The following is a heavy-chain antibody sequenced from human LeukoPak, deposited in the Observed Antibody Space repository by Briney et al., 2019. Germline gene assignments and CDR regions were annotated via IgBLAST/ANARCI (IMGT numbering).Heavy chain of an antibody. CDR1: GGIFSSYA. Sequence: SVKVSCKASGGIFSSYALSWVRQAPGQGLEWMGGIIPIFGTANYAQKFQGRVTITTDESTSTAYMELSSLRSEDTAVYYCARDRRGAAAGRPHNWFDPWGQGTLVTVSS. J-gene: IGHJ5*02. CDR2: IIPIFGTA. V-gene: IGHV1-69*05. D-gene: IGHD6-13*01. CDR3: ARDRRGAAAGRPHNWFDP.